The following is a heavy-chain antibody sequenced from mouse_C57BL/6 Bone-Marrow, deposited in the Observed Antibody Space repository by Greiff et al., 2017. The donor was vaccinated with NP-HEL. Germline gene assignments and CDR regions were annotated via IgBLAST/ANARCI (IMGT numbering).Heavy chain of an antibody. CDR3: ARFSTQSKTLDY. Sequence: VQLQQPGAELVKPGASVKMSCKASGYTFTRYWITWVKPRPGQGLGWIGDIYPGSGSTNYNEKFKSKATLTVDTSSSAAYMQLSSLTSEDSAVYYCARFSTQSKTLDYWGQGTSVTVSS. V-gene: IGHV1-55*01. CDR2: IYPGSGST. CDR1: GYTFTRYW. J-gene: IGHJ4*01. D-gene: IGHD1-3*01.